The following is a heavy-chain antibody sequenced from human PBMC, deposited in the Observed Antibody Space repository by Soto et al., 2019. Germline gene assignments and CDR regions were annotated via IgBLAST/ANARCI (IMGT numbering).Heavy chain of an antibody. J-gene: IGHJ6*02. CDR3: VRGSYFWGSFSRLDGMDV. CDR2: IIPLLDTT. V-gene: IGHV1-69*04. CDR1: GYTFTTYG. D-gene: IGHD3-16*01. Sequence: SVKVSCKASGYTFTTYGISWVRQAPGQGLEWMGRIIPLLDTTNYAQKFQGRVTITADKSTGTAYMELNRLRSEDTAVYYCVRGSYFWGSFSRLDGMDVWGQGTTVTVSS.